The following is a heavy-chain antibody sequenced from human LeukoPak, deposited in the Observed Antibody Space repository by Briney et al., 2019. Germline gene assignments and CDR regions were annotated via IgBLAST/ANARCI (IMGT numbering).Heavy chain of an antibody. D-gene: IGHD3-3*01. CDR2: ISWDGGST. CDR3: ARGPPRSRYDFWSGYMDY. J-gene: IGHJ4*02. Sequence: GGSLRLSCAASGFTFDDYTMHWVRQAPGKGLEWVSLISWDGGSTYYADSVKGRFTISRDNSKNSLYLQMNSLRTEDTALYYCARGPPRSRYDFWSGYMDYWGQGTLVTVSS. V-gene: IGHV3-43*01. CDR1: GFTFDDYT.